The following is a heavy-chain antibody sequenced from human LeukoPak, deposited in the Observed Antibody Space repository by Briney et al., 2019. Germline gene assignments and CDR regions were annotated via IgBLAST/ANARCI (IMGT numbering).Heavy chain of an antibody. Sequence: ASLKVSCKASGYTFSSYHMHWVPQAPGQGLEWMGIINSNSGDADYAQRFQGRVTMTRDTSTSTVYMEVRSLTSEDTAVYYCARSMGRGYYGMDVWGQGTTVTASS. CDR1: GYTFSSYH. CDR2: INSNSGDA. J-gene: IGHJ6*02. V-gene: IGHV1-46*01. CDR3: ARSMGRGYYGMDV. D-gene: IGHD5-24*01.